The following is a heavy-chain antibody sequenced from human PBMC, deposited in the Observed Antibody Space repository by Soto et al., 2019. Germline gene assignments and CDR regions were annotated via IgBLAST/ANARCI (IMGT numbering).Heavy chain of an antibody. J-gene: IGHJ3*02. Sequence: GASVKVSCKASGYTFTNYDLNWVRQAPGQGLEWMGWINPNSGGTNYAQKFQGWVTMTRDTSISTAYMELSRLRSDDTAVYYCARGYCSGGSCYDDAFDIWGQGTMVTVSS. CDR3: ARGYCSGGSCYDDAFDI. V-gene: IGHV1-2*04. CDR2: INPNSGGT. D-gene: IGHD2-15*01. CDR1: GYTFTNYD.